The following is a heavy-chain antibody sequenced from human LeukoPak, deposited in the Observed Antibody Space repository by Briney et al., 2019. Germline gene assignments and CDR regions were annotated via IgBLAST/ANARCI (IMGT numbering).Heavy chain of an antibody. CDR1: GGSISSYY. V-gene: IGHV4-59*01. D-gene: IGHD4-17*01. J-gene: IGHJ5*02. CDR3: ARNDDYDNWFDP. Sequence: SETLSLTCTVSGGSISSYYWSWIRQPPGKGLEWIGYIYYSGSTNYNPSLKSRVTISVDTSKNQFSLKLSSVTAADTAVYYCARNDDYDNWFDPWGQGTLVTVSP. CDR2: IYYSGST.